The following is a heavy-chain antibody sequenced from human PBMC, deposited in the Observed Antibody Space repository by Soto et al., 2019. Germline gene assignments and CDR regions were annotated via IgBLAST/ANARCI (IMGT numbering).Heavy chain of an antibody. J-gene: IGHJ4*02. CDR2: INPNSGGT. V-gene: IGHV1-2*02. D-gene: IGHD3-22*01. CDR1: GYTFTGYY. CDR3: ARRKGDYYDSSGYHYYFDY. Sequence: QVQLVQSGAEVKKPGASVKDSCKASGYTFTGYYMHWVRQAPGQGLEWMGWINPNSGGTKSAQKFQGRVTMTGDTSISTAYMELSRLRSDDTAVYYCARRKGDYYDSSGYHYYFDYWGQGTLVTVSS.